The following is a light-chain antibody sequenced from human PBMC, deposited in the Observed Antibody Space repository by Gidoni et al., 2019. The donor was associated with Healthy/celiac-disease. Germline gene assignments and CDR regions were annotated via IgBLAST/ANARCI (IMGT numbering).Light chain of an antibody. CDR2: SNN. V-gene: IGLV1-44*01. CDR1: SSNIGSNT. CDR3: AAWDDSLNGLYV. J-gene: IGLJ1*01. Sequence: PGQRVTISCSGSSSNIGSNTVNWYQQLPGTAPKLLIYSNNQRPSGVPDRFSGSKSGTSASLAISGLQSEDEADYYCAAWDDSLNGLYVFGTGTKVTVL.